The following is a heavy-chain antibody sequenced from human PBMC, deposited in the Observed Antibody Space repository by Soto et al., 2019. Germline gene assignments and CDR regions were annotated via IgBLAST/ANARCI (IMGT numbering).Heavy chain of an antibody. J-gene: IGHJ5*02. Sequence: ETLSLTCTVSGGSISGYYWSWIRQPPGKGLEWIGYISYGGSINYNPSLKSRATISVETSKNQFSLEVKYVTVADTAVYYCARDRWLAPWGQGTLVTVSS. CDR3: ARDRWLAP. CDR2: ISYGGSI. V-gene: IGHV4-59*01. CDR1: GGSISGYY.